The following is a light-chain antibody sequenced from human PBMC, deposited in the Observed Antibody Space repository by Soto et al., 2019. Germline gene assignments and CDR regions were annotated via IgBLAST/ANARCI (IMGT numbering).Light chain of an antibody. CDR1: SSDIGNYNY. CDR3: ASNTGTRV. V-gene: IGLV2-18*02. J-gene: IGLJ3*02. Sequence: QSALTQPPSVSGSPGQSVTISCTRTSSDIGNYNYVSWYQQAPGTAPKLMIFEVSNRPSGVPDRFSGSKSGNTASLTISGLQAEDEADYYCASNTGTRVFGGGTKLTVL. CDR2: EVS.